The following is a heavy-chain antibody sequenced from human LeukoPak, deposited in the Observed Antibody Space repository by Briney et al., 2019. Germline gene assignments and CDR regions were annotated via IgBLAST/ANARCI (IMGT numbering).Heavy chain of an antibody. CDR1: GFTFSSHA. Sequence: PGGSLRLSCAASGFTFSSHAMSWVRQAPGKGLEWVSAISGSGGSTYYADSVKGRFTISRDNSKNTLYLQMNSLRAEDTAVYYCAKDFPPTSGGSFNAFDIWGQGTMVTVSS. CDR3: AKDFPPTSGGSFNAFDI. D-gene: IGHD2-15*01. CDR2: ISGSGGST. J-gene: IGHJ3*02. V-gene: IGHV3-23*01.